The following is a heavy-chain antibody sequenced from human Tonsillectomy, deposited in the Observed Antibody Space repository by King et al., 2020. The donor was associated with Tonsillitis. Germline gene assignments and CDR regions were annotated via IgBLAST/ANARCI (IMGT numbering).Heavy chain of an antibody. CDR2: IWYDGSTI. D-gene: IGHD2-2*01. J-gene: IGHJ6*02. CDR1: GFTFSSYS. V-gene: IGHV3-33*01. Sequence: VQLVESGGGVVQPGRSLRLSCAASGFTFSSYSMHWVRQAPGKGLEWVAVIWYDGSTIYYVDSVKGRFTISRDTSKNTLFLQMNSLRAEDTGVYYCARATPAAPRSYYYYGMDVWGQGTTVTVSS. CDR3: ARATPAAPRSYYYYGMDV.